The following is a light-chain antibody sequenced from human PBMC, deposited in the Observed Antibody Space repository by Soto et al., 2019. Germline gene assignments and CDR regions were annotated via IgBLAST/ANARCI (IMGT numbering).Light chain of an antibody. CDR3: SSYTSSSTLEGV. CDR1: SSDVGGYNY. CDR2: DVN. J-gene: IGLJ1*01. Sequence: QSALTQPASVSGSPGQSITISCTGTSSDVGGYNYVSWYQQHPGKAPKLMIYDVNNRPSGVSNRFSGAKSCNTASLPTSGLQAADDAAYYCSSYTSSSTLEGVFGTGTKVTVL. V-gene: IGLV2-14*01.